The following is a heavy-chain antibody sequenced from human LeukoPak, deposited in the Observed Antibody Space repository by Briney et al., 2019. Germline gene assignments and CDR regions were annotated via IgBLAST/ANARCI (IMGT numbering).Heavy chain of an antibody. CDR3: ARAARRYCSGGSCYHPFDY. CDR1: GFTFSSYW. CDR2: IKQDGSEK. J-gene: IGHJ4*02. V-gene: IGHV3-7*03. D-gene: IGHD2-15*01. Sequence: GGSLRLSCAASGFTFSSYWMSWVRQAPGKGLEWVANIKQDGSEKYYVDSVKGRFTISRDNAKNSLYLQMNSLRAEDTALYYCARAARRYCSGGSCYHPFDYWGQGTLVTVSS.